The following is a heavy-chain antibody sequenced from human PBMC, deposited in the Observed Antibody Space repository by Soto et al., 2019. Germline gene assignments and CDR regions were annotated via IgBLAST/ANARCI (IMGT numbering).Heavy chain of an antibody. CDR2: ISSSGSIR. Sequence: EVHLVESGGGLVQPGGSLRLSCAVSGFTYGAYEMNWVRQAPGKGLEWVSYISSSGSIRYYADSVQGRFTISRDNANNALYLQMNSLRAEDTAVYYRARDLRTLDRGVTYAMDVWGQGTTVTVSS. D-gene: IGHD3-10*01. CDR1: GFTYGAYE. V-gene: IGHV3-48*03. J-gene: IGHJ6*02. CDR3: ARDLRTLDRGVTYAMDV.